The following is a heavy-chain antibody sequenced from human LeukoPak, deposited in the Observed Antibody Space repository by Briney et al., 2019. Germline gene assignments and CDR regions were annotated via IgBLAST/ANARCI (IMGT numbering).Heavy chain of an antibody. V-gene: IGHV1-2*02. CDR2: INPNSGGT. Sequence: GASVKVSCKASGYTFTGYYMHWVRQAPGQGLEWMGWINPNSGGTNYAQKFQGRVTMTRDTSISTAYMELSRLRSDDTAVYYCARTDMVRGVYFDYWGQGTLVTVSS. J-gene: IGHJ4*02. D-gene: IGHD3-10*01. CDR3: ARTDMVRGVYFDY. CDR1: GYTFTGYY.